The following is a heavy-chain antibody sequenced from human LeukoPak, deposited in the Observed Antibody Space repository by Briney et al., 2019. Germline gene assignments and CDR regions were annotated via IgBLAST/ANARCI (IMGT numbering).Heavy chain of an antibody. CDR1: GGSISSYY. V-gene: IGHV4-4*07. J-gene: IGHJ4*02. Sequence: SETLSLTCTVSGGSISSYYWSWIRQPAGKGLEWIGRIYTSGSTNYNPSLKSRVTMSVDTSKNQFSLKLSSVTAADTAVYYCARAPPIAARTYYFDYWGQGTLVTVSS. D-gene: IGHD6-6*01. CDR3: ARAPPIAARTYYFDY. CDR2: IYTSGST.